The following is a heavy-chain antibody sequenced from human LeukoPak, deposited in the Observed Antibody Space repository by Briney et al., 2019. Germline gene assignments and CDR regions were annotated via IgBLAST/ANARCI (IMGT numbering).Heavy chain of an antibody. D-gene: IGHD3-22*01. CDR1: GYTFTSYY. J-gene: IGHJ3*02. CDR2: INPSGGST. CDR3: ARAESITMIVVVTDAFDI. V-gene: IGHV1-46*01. Sequence: GASVKVSFKASGYTFTSYYMHWVGQAPGQGLEWMGIINPSGGSTSYAQKFQGRVTMTRDTSTSTVYMELSSLRSEDTAVYYCARAESITMIVVVTDAFDIWGQGTMVTVSS.